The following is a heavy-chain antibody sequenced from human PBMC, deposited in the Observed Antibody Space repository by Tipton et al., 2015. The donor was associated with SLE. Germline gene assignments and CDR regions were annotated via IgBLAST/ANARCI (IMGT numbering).Heavy chain of an antibody. CDR1: GGSISGGDYY. J-gene: IGHJ4*02. CDR2: IHDSGAT. CDR3: ARHLGASFDF. Sequence: TLSLTCTVSGGSISGGDYYWSWIRPHPGKGLEWIGYIHDSGATFYNPTLRSRSAISVDTSQNQFSLRLTSVTAADTAVYYCARHLGASFDFWGQGILVTVSS. V-gene: IGHV4-31*03.